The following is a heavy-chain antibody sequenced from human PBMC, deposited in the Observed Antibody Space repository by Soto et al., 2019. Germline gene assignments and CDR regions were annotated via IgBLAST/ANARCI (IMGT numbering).Heavy chain of an antibody. J-gene: IGHJ1*01. Sequence: LRLSCAASGFTFSSYAMHWVRQAPGKGLEWVAVISYDGSNKYYADSVKGRFTISRDNSKNTLYLQMNSLRAEDTAVYYCARSRPPRSSGWYYFQHWGQGTLVTVSS. CDR3: ARSRPPRSSGWYYFQH. CDR2: ISYDGSNK. D-gene: IGHD6-19*01. V-gene: IGHV3-30-3*01. CDR1: GFTFSSYA.